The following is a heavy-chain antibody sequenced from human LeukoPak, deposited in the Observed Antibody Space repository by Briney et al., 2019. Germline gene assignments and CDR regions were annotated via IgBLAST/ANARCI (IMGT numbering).Heavy chain of an antibody. V-gene: IGHV3-74*01. CDR3: ARDLYYDSSGYTGGY. CDR1: GFTFSSYW. D-gene: IGHD3-22*01. Sequence: GGSLRLSRAASGFTFSSYWMHWVRQAPGKGLVWVSRINSDGSTTSYADSVKGRFTISRDNAKNTLYLQMNSLRAEDTAVYYCARDLYYDSSGYTGGYWGQGTLVTVSS. J-gene: IGHJ4*02. CDR2: INSDGSTT.